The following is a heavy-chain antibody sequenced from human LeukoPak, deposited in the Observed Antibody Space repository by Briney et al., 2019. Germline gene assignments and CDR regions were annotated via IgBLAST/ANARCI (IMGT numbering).Heavy chain of an antibody. V-gene: IGHV1-2*02. CDR3: ARLGGGDAFDI. D-gene: IGHD3-16*01. CDR2: INHHIGDT. CDR1: RYTLTDYY. J-gene: IGHJ3*02. Sequence: ASVKVSCKASRYTLTDYYIHWVRQAPGQGREWMGWINHHIGDTNYEQKFQGRVTMTRDTSISTASMELRSLSSDDSATYYCARLGGGDAFDIWGQGTMVTVSS.